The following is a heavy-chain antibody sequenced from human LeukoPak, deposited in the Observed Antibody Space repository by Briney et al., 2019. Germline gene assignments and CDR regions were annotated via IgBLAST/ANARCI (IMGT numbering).Heavy chain of an antibody. J-gene: IGHJ4*02. CDR2: INTDGTIT. Sequence: GGSLRLSCAASGFTFTSYWMHWVRQAPGKGLVWLSRINTDGTITSYADSLEGRFTISRDNAKNTVYLQMNSLRTEDTAVYYCARPGVGFDCWGQGALVTVSS. CDR1: GFTFTSYW. V-gene: IGHV3-74*01. CDR3: ARPGVGFDC.